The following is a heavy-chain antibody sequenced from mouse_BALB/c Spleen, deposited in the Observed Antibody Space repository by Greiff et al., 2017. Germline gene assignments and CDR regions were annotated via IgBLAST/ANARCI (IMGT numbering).Heavy chain of an antibody. CDR3: VRHPAYYRAYSMDY. Sequence: EVQLVESGGGLVQPKGSLKLSCAASGFTFNTYAMNWVRQAPGKGLEWVARIRSKSNNYATYYADSVKDRFTISRDDSQSMLYLQMNNLKTEDTAMYYCVRHPAYYRAYSMDYWGQGTSVTVSS. D-gene: IGHD2-14*01. J-gene: IGHJ4*01. CDR1: GFTFNTYA. CDR2: IRSKSNNYAT. V-gene: IGHV10-1*02.